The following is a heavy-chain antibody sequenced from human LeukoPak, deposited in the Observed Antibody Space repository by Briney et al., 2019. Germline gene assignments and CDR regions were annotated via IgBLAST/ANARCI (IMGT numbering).Heavy chain of an antibody. CDR3: APGGPYDFWSGYPITKTFDP. Sequence: PGGSLRLSCAASGFTLNNAWMSWVRQAPGKGLEWVSAISGSGGSTYYADSVKGRFTISRDNSKNTLYLQMNSLRAEDTAVYYCAPGGPYDFWSGYPITKTFDPWGQGTLVTVSS. J-gene: IGHJ5*02. D-gene: IGHD3-3*01. V-gene: IGHV3-23*01. CDR1: GFTLNNAW. CDR2: ISGSGGST.